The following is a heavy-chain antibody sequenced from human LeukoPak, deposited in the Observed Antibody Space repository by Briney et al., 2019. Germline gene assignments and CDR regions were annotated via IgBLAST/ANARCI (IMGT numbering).Heavy chain of an antibody. D-gene: IGHD5-12*01. J-gene: IGHJ3*02. V-gene: IGHV3-11*01. CDR1: GFTFSDYY. CDR3: ARDRGIYRAPGDAFDI. Sequence: PGGSLRLSCAASGFTFSDYYMTWIRQAPGKGLEWVSYLSSSGSIIYYADSVKGRFTISRDNAKNSLYLQMNSLRAEDTAVYYCARDRGIYRAPGDAFDIWGQGTMVTVSS. CDR2: LSSSGSII.